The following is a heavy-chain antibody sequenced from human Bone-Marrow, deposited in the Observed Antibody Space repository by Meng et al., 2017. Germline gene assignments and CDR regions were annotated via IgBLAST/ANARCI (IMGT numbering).Heavy chain of an antibody. J-gene: IGHJ4*02. Sequence: VQVGVSGGGVVQPGRSLRLSCAASGFTFSSYGMHWVRQAPGKGLEWVAVIWYDGSNKYYADSVKGRFTISRDNSKNTLYLQMNSLRAEDTAVYYCARDSGGGSYYFDYWGQGTLVTVSS. CDR2: IWYDGSNK. V-gene: IGHV3-33*01. CDR1: GFTFSSYG. D-gene: IGHD1-26*01. CDR3: ARDSGGGSYYFDY.